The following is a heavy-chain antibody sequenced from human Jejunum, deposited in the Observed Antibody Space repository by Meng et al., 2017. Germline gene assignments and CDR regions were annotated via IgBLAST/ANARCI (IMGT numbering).Heavy chain of an antibody. CDR3: VRNGGSGDY. V-gene: IGHV3-7*01. CDR1: GFTLSGYW. D-gene: IGHD3-10*01. CDR2: INPDGRYE. Sequence: GESLKISCPASGFTLSGYWMNWIRQAPGKGLEWVANINPDGRYELYVDSVKGRFTISRDNVKNSLDLQMNSLRVEDTAMYYCVRNGGSGDYWGQGTLVTVSS. J-gene: IGHJ4*02.